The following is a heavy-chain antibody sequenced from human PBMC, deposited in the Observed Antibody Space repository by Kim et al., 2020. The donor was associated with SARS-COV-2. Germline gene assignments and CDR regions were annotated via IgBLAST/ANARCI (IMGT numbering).Heavy chain of an antibody. J-gene: IGHJ4*02. Sequence: GESLKISCKGSGYSFTSYWISWVRQMPGKGLEWMGRIDPSDSYTNYSPSFQGHVTISADKSISTAYLQWSSLKASDTAMYYCARLEEYDSAMVTGDDYWGQGTLVTVSS. V-gene: IGHV5-10-1*01. CDR2: IDPSDSYT. CDR1: GYSFTSYW. D-gene: IGHD5-18*01. CDR3: ARLEEYDSAMVTGDDY.